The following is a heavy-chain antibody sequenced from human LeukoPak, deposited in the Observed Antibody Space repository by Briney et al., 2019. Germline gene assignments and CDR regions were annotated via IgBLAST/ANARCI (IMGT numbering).Heavy chain of an antibody. V-gene: IGHV1-69*02. Sequence: SVKVSCKASGGTFSSYTISWVRQAPGQGLEWMGRIIPILGIANYAQKLQGRVTITADKSTSTAYMELSSLRSEDTAVYYCAPQLNTGYSSSWQFDPWGQGTLVTVSS. J-gene: IGHJ5*02. CDR3: APQLNTGYSSSWQFDP. CDR1: GGTFSSYT. CDR2: IIPILGIA. D-gene: IGHD6-13*01.